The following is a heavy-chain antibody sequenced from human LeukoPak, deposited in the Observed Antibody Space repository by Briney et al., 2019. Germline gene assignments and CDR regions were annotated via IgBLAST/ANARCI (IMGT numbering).Heavy chain of an antibody. D-gene: IGHD2-2*01. Sequence: GGSLRLSCAASGFAFSTYAMTWVRQAPAKGLEWVSAISGNGASTYYADSVKGRFTISRDNSKNTLYLQINSLRAEDTAVYYCAKELNSRTYHLDLDYWGQGTLVTVSS. CDR3: AKELNSRTYHLDLDY. CDR2: ISGNGAST. V-gene: IGHV3-23*01. CDR1: GFAFSTYA. J-gene: IGHJ4*02.